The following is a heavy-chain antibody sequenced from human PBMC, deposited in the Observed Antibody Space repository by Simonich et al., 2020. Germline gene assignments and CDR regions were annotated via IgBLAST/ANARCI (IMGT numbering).Heavy chain of an antibody. Sequence: QVQLVQSGAEVKKPGASVKVSCKASGYTFTGYSMHWGRQAPGKGLELVGWSHPDSGGQNYAQKFQGRVTMTRDTSISTAYMELSRLRSDDTAVYYCAREEANGYSSSWNWFDPWGQGTLVTVSS. CDR2: SHPDSGGQ. CDR3: AREEANGYSSSWNWFDP. V-gene: IGHV1-2*02. CDR1: GYTFTGYS. D-gene: IGHD6-13*01. J-gene: IGHJ5*02.